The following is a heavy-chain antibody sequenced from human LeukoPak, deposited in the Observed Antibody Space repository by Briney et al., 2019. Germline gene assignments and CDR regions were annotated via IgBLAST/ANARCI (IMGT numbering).Heavy chain of an antibody. CDR1: GFTFSDYW. V-gene: IGHV3-7*03. D-gene: IGHD1-7*01. Sequence: GGSLRLSCVASGFTFSDYWMTWVRQAPGTGLEWVANIKQDGNEKYYVDSVRGRFTISRDNAKNSLHLQMDNLRAEDTAVYYCARPKNRENYWRAFDIWGQGTMVTVSS. J-gene: IGHJ3*02. CDR2: IKQDGNEK. CDR3: ARPKNRENYWRAFDI.